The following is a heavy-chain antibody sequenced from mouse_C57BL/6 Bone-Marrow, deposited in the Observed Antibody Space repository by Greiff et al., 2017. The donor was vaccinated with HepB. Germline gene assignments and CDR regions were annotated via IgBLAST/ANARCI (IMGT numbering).Heavy chain of an antibody. Sequence: VKLQESGPGLVQPSQSLSITCTVSGFSLTSYGVHWVRQSPGKGLEWLGVIWSGGSTDYNAACISRLSISKDNSKSQVFFTMNSQQACDTAIYYCVRNSGTPFDYGGQGTTLTVTS. CDR2: IWSGGST. CDR1: GFSLTSYG. CDR3: VRNSGTPFDY. D-gene: IGHD4-1*01. V-gene: IGHV2-2*01. J-gene: IGHJ2*01.